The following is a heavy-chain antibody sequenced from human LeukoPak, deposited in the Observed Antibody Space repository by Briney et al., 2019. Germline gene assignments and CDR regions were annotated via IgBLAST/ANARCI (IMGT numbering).Heavy chain of an antibody. J-gene: IGHJ4*02. Sequence: GGSLRLSCAASGFTFSRYAMSWVRQTPGKGLDWVSAICGSGGVTYYADSVKGRFTISRDNSKNTLFLQMNSLRAEDTAVYYSAKPKLTIPSSFDYWGQGTLVTVSS. V-gene: IGHV3-23*01. CDR1: GFTFSRYA. CDR3: AKPKLTIPSSFDY. D-gene: IGHD2-21*01. CDR2: ICGSGGVT.